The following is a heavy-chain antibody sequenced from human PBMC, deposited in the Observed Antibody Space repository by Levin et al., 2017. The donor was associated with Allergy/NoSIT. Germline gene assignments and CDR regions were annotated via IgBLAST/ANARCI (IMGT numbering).Heavy chain of an antibody. CDR1: GFTFSDYY. V-gene: IGHV3-11*01. D-gene: IGHD3-16*02. J-gene: IGHJ3*02. CDR2: ISSSGSTI. CDR3: ARADMITFGGVIDSYAFDI. Sequence: GESLKISCAASGFTFSDYYMSWIRQAPGKGLEWVSYISSSGSTIYYADSVKGRFTISRDNAKNSLYLQMNSLRAEDTAVYYCARADMITFGGVIDSYAFDIWGQGTMVTVSS.